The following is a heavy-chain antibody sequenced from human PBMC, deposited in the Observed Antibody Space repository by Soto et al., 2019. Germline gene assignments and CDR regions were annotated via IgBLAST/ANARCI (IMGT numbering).Heavy chain of an antibody. CDR3: ARRVIGSSRAFDI. CDR2: ISDGGDLT. CDR1: GFGFIGNN. V-gene: IGHV3-23*01. D-gene: IGHD3-10*01. J-gene: IGHJ3*02. Sequence: GFLRLSCAASGFGFIGNNMSWVRQAPEKGLEWGAGISDGGDLTYNSDSVKRRFTISRDNSRNTLYLQMNSLRAEDTAVYYCARRVIGSSRAFDIWGQGTMFTVSS.